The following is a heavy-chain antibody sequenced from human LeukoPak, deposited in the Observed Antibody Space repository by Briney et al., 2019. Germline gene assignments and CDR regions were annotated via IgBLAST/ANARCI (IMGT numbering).Heavy chain of an antibody. CDR2: IYPSGGEI. V-gene: IGHV3-23*01. J-gene: IGHJ4*02. D-gene: IGHD2-8*02. Sequence: GGSLRLSCAASGFTFSTFAMIWVRQPPGKGLEWVSSIYPSGGEIHYADSVRGRFTISRDNSKSTLSLQMNSLRADDTAIYYCATYRQVLLPFESWGQGTLVTVSS. CDR3: ATYRQVLLPFES. CDR1: GFTFSTFA.